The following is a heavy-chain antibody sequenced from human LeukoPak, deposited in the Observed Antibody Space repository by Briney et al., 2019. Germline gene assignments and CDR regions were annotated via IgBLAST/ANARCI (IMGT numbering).Heavy chain of an antibody. Sequence: GGSLRLSCAASGFTFSSYWMDWVRQAPGKWLVWVSRINSDGSSTSYADSVKGRFTISRDNAKNTLYLQMNSLRAEDTALYYCAKGYYDIWDPFDYWGQGTLVTVSS. CDR3: AKGYYDIWDPFDY. V-gene: IGHV3-74*01. CDR1: GFTFSSYW. CDR2: INSDGSST. D-gene: IGHD3-9*01. J-gene: IGHJ4*02.